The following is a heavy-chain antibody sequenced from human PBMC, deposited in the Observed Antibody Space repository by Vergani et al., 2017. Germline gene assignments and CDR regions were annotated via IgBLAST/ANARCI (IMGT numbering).Heavy chain of an antibody. V-gene: IGHV3-21*01. CDR2: ISSSSSYI. Sequence: EVQLVESGGGLVQPGGSLRLSCAASGFTFSSYSMSWVRQAPGKGLEWISSISSSSSYIYYADSVKGRFTISRDNAKNSLYLQMNSLRAEDTAVYYCARDHISGFHDSSGYYVDYWGQGTLVTVSS. J-gene: IGHJ4*02. D-gene: IGHD3-22*01. CDR1: GFTFSSYS. CDR3: ARDHISGFHDSSGYYVDY.